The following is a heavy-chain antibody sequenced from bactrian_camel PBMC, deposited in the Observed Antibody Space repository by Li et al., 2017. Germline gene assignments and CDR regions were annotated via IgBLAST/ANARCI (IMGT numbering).Heavy chain of an antibody. Sequence: HVQLVESGGGSVQAGGSLRLSCAPSGQSFTGYCMAWFRQAPGEERKAVASLDSDGTTSYADSVKGRFTISKDNAKSTLDLQMNDLSPEDTAVYYCVAERSWFGGGWYDRVCFSFGYWGQGTQVTVS. CDR3: VAERSWFGGGWYDRVCFSFGY. J-gene: IGHJ6*01. CDR2: LDSDGTTS. D-gene: IGHD6*01. CDR1: GQSFTGYC. V-gene: IGHV3-2*01.